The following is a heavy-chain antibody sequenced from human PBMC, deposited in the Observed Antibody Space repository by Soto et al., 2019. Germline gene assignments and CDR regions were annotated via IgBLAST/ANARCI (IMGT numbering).Heavy chain of an antibody. D-gene: IGHD3-22*01. CDR3: ARRQARYYDSSGYPHPHYYYGMDV. V-gene: IGHV4-39*01. CDR1: GGSIRSSSYY. CDR2: IYYSGST. J-gene: IGHJ6*02. Sequence: SETLSLTYTLSGGSIRSSSYYWRWIRQPPGNALEWIWSIYYSGSTYYNPSLKSRVTISVDTSKNQFSLKLSSVTAADTAVYYCARRQARYYDSSGYPHPHYYYGMDVWGQGTTVTVS.